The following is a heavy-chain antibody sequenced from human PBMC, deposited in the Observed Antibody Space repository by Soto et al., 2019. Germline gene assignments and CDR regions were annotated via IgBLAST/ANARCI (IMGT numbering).Heavy chain of an antibody. V-gene: IGHV1-3*01. CDR1: GYTFTSYA. Sequence: GASVKVSCKASGYTFTSYAMHWVRQAPGQRLEWMGWINAGNGNTKYSQKFQGRVTITRDTSASTAYMELSSLRSEDTAVYYCARVGVDYGDTGSEYFQHWGQGTLVTVSS. D-gene: IGHD4-17*01. CDR3: ARVGVDYGDTGSEYFQH. J-gene: IGHJ1*01. CDR2: INAGNGNT.